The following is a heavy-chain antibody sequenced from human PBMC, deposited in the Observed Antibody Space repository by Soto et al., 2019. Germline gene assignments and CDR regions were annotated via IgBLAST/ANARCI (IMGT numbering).Heavy chain of an antibody. CDR3: ARQFYYGSGG. J-gene: IGHJ4*02. CDR2: IYYSGST. CDR1: GGSISSYY. D-gene: IGHD3-10*01. Sequence: QVQLQESGPGLVKPSETLSLTCTVSGGSISSYYWSWIRQPPGKGLEWIGYIYYSGSTSYTPTLKSRVTISVDTSKNQFSLKLSSVTAADTAVYYCARQFYYGSGGWGQGTLVTVSS. V-gene: IGHV4-59*08.